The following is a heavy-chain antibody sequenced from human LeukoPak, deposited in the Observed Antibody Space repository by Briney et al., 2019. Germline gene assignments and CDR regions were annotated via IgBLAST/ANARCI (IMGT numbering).Heavy chain of an antibody. V-gene: IGHV1-2*02. J-gene: IGHJ6*02. CDR2: INPNSGGT. Sequence: ASVKVSCKASGYTFTGYCMHWVRQAPGQGLEWMGWINPNSGGTNYAQKFQGRVTMTRDTSISTAYMELSRLRSDDTAVYYCARTGDGSGSYSYYYGMDVWGQGTTVTVSS. CDR1: GYTFTGYC. CDR3: ARTGDGSGSYSYYYGMDV. D-gene: IGHD3-10*01.